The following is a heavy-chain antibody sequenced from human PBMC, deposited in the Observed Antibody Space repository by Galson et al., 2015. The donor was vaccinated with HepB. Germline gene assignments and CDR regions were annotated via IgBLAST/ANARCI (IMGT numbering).Heavy chain of an antibody. Sequence: CAISGDSVSSNSAAWNWIRQSPSRGLEWLGRTYYRSKWYNDYAVSVKSRITINPDTSKNQFSLQLNSVTPEDTAVYYCARDLEMATIRGYYMDVWGKGTTVTVSS. V-gene: IGHV6-1*01. D-gene: IGHD5-24*01. CDR3: ARDLEMATIRGYYMDV. J-gene: IGHJ6*03. CDR2: TYYRSKWYN. CDR1: GDSVSSNSAA.